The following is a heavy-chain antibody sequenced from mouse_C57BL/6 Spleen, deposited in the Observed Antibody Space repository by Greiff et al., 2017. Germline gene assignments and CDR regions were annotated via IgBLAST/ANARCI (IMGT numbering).Heavy chain of an antibody. CDR1: GYAFSSYW. CDR3: ASNYDLYYARDY. J-gene: IGHJ4*01. V-gene: IGHV1-80*01. Sequence: QVQLQQSGAELVKPGASVKISCKASGYAFSSYWMNWVKQRPGKGLEWIGQIYPGDGDTNYNGKFKGKATLTADKSSSTAYMQLSSLTSEDSAVYFCASNYDLYYARDYWGQGTSVTVSS. D-gene: IGHD2-1*01. CDR2: IYPGDGDT.